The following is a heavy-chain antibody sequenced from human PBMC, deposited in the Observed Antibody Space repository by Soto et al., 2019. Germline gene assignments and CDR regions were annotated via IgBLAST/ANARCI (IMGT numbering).Heavy chain of an antibody. CDR1: GYPFSKYG. Sequence: QLQLVQSGAEVERPGASVRVSCKAYGYPFSKYGISWIRQAPGQGLEWMGWIKPDNGDTNYAQKFQGRVTMTTDTSSNTAYIELRSLRSDDTAVYYCATSYDSGFDPWGQGTLVSVSS. D-gene: IGHD5-12*01. CDR2: IKPDNGDT. J-gene: IGHJ5*02. V-gene: IGHV1-18*04. CDR3: ATSYDSGFDP.